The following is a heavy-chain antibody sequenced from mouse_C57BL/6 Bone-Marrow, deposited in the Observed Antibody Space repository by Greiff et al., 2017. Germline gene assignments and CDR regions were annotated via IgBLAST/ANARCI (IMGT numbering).Heavy chain of an antibody. J-gene: IGHJ4*01. CDR2: INPGSGGT. CDR3: ARGLITTVVGMDY. V-gene: IGHV1-54*01. D-gene: IGHD1-1*01. Sequence: QVQLQQSRAELVRPGTSVKVSCKASGYAFTNYLIEWVKQRPGQGLEWIGVINPGSGGTNYNEKFKGKATLTADKSSSTAYMQLSSLTSEDSAVYFCARGLITTVVGMDYWGQGTSVTVSS. CDR1: GYAFTNYL.